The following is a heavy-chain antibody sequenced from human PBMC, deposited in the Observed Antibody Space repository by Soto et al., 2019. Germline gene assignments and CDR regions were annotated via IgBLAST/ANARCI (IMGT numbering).Heavy chain of an antibody. CDR3: ARVQDY. V-gene: IGHV4-30-2*01. CDR1: GGSINSGGYS. J-gene: IGHJ4*02. Sequence: SETLSLTCTVSGGSINSGGYSWTWIRQPPGKGLEWIGFIYHTGTTYYNPSLKSRVTISIDRSKNQFSLKLSSVTAADTAVYYCARVQDYWGQGILVTVSS. D-gene: IGHD1-1*01. CDR2: IYHTGTT.